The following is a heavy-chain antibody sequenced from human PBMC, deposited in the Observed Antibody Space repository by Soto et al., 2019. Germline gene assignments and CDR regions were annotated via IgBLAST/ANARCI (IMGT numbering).Heavy chain of an antibody. Sequence: QVQLVESGGGVVQPGRSLRLSCAASGFTFSSYGMHWVRQAPGKGLEWVAVIWYDGSNKYYADSVKGRFTISRDNSKNTLYRQMNSLRAEDTAVYYCARGPPDNSVLDYWGQGTLVTVSS. CDR3: ARGPPDNSVLDY. CDR1: GFTFSSYG. V-gene: IGHV3-33*01. J-gene: IGHJ4*02. D-gene: IGHD2-21*01. CDR2: IWYDGSNK.